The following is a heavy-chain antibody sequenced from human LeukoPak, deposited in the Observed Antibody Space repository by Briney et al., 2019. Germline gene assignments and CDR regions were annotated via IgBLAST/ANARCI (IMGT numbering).Heavy chain of an antibody. J-gene: IGHJ4*02. CDR1: GGTLSSYA. V-gene: IGHV1-69*13. D-gene: IGHD3-22*01. CDR3: ARVSTMIVGP. CDR2: IIPIFGTA. Sequence: SVKVSCKASGGTLSSYAISWVRQARGQGLEWMGGIIPIFGTANYAQKFQGRVTITADESTSTAYMELSSLRSEDTAVYYCARVSTMIVGPWGQGTLVTVSS.